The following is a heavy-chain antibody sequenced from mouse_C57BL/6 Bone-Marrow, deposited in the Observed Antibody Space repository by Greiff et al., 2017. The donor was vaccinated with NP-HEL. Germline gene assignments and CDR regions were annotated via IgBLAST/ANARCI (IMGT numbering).Heavy chain of an antibody. CDR3: TTEETAQASMDY. V-gene: IGHV14-4*01. CDR1: GFNIKDDY. Sequence: VQLQQSGAELVRPGASVKLSCTASGFNIKDDYMHWVKQRPEQGLEWIGWIDPENGDTEYASKFQGKATITADTSSNTAYLQLSSLTSEDTAVYYCTTEETAQASMDYWGQGTSVTVSS. CDR2: IDPENGDT. D-gene: IGHD3-2*02. J-gene: IGHJ4*01.